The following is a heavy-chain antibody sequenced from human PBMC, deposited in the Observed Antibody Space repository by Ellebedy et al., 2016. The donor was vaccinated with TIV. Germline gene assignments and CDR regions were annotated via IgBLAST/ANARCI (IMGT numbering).Heavy chain of an antibody. Sequence: GGSLRLSCAASGFTFSTYAMHWVRQAPGKGLEYVSAISSHGGSTFYANSVQGRFSISRDNSKNTLYLQMDSLRGEDMAVYYCARARGGIAVADPTSDAFDIWGQGTMVTVSS. CDR3: ARARGGIAVADPTSDAFDI. J-gene: IGHJ3*02. V-gene: IGHV3-64*01. CDR1: GFTFSTYA. CDR2: ISSHGGST. D-gene: IGHD6-19*01.